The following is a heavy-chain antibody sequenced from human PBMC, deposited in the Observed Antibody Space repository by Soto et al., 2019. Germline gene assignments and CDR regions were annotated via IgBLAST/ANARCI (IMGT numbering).Heavy chain of an antibody. V-gene: IGHV3-66*01. J-gene: IGHJ4*02. D-gene: IGHD3-16*01. CDR1: GFTVSTKY. Sequence: GGSLRLSCAASGFTVSTKYMSWVRQAPGKGLEWVSVIYSGGSTFYADSVRGRFTISRDNSKNTVNLQMNSLRAEDTAGYYCARDPWAADDWGQGTLVTVSS. CDR3: ARDPWAADD. CDR2: IYSGGST.